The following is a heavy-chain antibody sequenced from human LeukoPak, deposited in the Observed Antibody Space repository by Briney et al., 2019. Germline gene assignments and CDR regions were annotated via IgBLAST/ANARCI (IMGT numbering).Heavy chain of an antibody. Sequence: SETLSLTCTVSGGSISSYYWSWIRQPPGKGLEWIGYIYYSGSTNYNPSLKSRVTISVDTSKNQFSLKLSSVTAADTAVYYCARGIVVVPAAMLGPGYYYYGMDVWGQGTTVTVSS. CDR1: GGSISSYY. CDR3: ARGIVVVPAAMLGPGYYYYGMDV. CDR2: IYYSGST. D-gene: IGHD2-2*01. V-gene: IGHV4-59*01. J-gene: IGHJ6*02.